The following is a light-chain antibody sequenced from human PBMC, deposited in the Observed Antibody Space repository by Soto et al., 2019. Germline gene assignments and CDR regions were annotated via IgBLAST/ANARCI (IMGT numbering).Light chain of an antibody. CDR1: SGSIASNY. CDR3: QSYDSSNHVV. Sequence: NFMLTQPHSVSESPGKTVTISCTCSSGSIASNYVQWYQQRPGSAPTTVIYEDNQRPSGVPDRFSGSIDSSSNSASLTISGLKTEDEADYYCQSYDSSNHVVFGGGTKVTVL. V-gene: IGLV6-57*04. CDR2: EDN. J-gene: IGLJ2*01.